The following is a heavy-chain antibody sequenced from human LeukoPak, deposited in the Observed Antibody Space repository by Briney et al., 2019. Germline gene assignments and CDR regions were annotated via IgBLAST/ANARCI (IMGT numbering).Heavy chain of an antibody. D-gene: IGHD3-10*01. CDR1: GFTFSSYA. CDR3: AKNQRVGSYYNHYFDY. J-gene: IGHJ4*02. V-gene: IGHV3-23*01. Sequence: PGGSLRLSCAASGFTFSSYAMSWVRQAPGKGLEWVSAISGSGSSTYYADSVKGRFTISRDNSKNTLYLQMNSLRAEDTAVYYCAKNQRVGSYYNHYFDYWGQGTLVTVSS. CDR2: ISGSGSST.